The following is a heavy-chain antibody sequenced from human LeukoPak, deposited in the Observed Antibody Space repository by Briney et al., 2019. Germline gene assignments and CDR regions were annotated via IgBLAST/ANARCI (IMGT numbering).Heavy chain of an antibody. J-gene: IGHJ5*02. V-gene: IGHV3-7*05. CDR3: ARAPSGYSSSWYEDDNWFDP. D-gene: IGHD6-13*01. CDR1: GFTVSSNY. Sequence: GGSLRLSCAASGFTVSSNYMSWVRQAPGKGLEWVANIKQDGSEKYYVDSVKGRFTISRDNAKNSLYLQMNSLRAEDTAVYYCARAPSGYSSSWYEDDNWFDPWGQGTLVTVSS. CDR2: IKQDGSEK.